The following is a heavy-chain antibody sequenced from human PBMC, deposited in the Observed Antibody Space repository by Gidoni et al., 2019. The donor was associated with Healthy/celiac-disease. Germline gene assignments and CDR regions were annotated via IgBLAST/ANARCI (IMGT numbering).Heavy chain of an antibody. D-gene: IGHD2-15*01. V-gene: IGHV2-26*01. Sequence: QVPLKESGPVLVKPTEPLTLTCTVSGFSLSNARMGVSWIRQPPGKAMEWLAHIFSNDEKSYSPSLKSRLTISKDTSKSQVVLTMNNMDPVDTATYYCAGNPGGSGFDYWGQGTLVTVSS. CDR2: IFSNDEK. CDR1: GFSLSNARMG. J-gene: IGHJ4*02. CDR3: AGNPGGSGFDY.